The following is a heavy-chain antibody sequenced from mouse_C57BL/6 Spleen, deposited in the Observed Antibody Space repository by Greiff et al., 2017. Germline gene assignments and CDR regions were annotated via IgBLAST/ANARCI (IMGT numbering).Heavy chain of an antibody. J-gene: IGHJ3*01. CDR2: IHPNSGST. V-gene: IGHV1-64*01. CDR3: ARGEFRVTTGAD. D-gene: IGHD2-2*01. Sequence: QVQLQQPGAELVKPGASVKLSCKASGYTFTSYWMHWVKQRPGQGLEWIGMIHPNSGSTNYNEKFKSKATLTVDKSSSTAYMQLSSLTSEDSAVYYCARGEFRVTTGADWGQGTLVTVSA. CDR1: GYTFTSYW.